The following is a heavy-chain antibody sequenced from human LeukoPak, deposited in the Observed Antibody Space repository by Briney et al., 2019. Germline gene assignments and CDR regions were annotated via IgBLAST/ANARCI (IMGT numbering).Heavy chain of an antibody. CDR2: IYYSGST. J-gene: IGHJ4*02. Sequence: SETLSLTCTVSGGSISSYYWSWIRQPSGKGLEWIGYIYYSGSTNSNPSLKSRVSISVDTSKNQFSLKLNSVTAADTAVYYCARGGMTTVTLDYWGQGTLVTVSS. CDR3: ARGGMTTVTLDY. D-gene: IGHD4-17*01. V-gene: IGHV4-59*01. CDR1: GGSISSYY.